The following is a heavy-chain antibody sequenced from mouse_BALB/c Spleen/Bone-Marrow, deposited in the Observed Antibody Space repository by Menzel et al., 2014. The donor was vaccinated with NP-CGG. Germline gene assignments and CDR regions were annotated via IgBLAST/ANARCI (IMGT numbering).Heavy chain of an antibody. CDR3: ARYRLGTYFDY. D-gene: IGHD2-14*01. CDR2: VDPANGNT. J-gene: IGHJ2*01. V-gene: IGHV14-3*02. Sequence: VQLQQSGAELVKPGTSVKLSCTASGFNIKDTYXHWVXQRPXXGXXWXXXVDPANGNTKYDPKFQGKATITADTSSNTAYLRLSSLTSEDTAVYYCARYRLGTYFDYWGQGTTLTVSS. CDR1: GFNIKDTY.